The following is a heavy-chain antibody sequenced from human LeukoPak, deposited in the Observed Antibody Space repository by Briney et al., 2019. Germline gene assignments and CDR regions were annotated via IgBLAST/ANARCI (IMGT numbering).Heavy chain of an antibody. CDR2: INPSGGST. CDR3: AIIAAAGLEEMNFDY. CDR1: GYTFTSYD. V-gene: IGHV1-46*01. J-gene: IGHJ4*02. D-gene: IGHD6-13*01. Sequence: ASVKVSCKASGYTFTSYDIHWVRQATGQGLEWMGIINPSGGSTSYAQKFQGRVTMTRDMSTSTVYMELSSLRSEDTAVYYCAIIAAAGLEEMNFDYWGQGTLVTVSS.